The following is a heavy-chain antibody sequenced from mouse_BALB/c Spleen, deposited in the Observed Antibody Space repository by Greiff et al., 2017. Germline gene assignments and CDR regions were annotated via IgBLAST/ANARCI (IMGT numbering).Heavy chain of an antibody. CDR3: ARDRGLLRDY. J-gene: IGHJ2*01. D-gene: IGHD2-3*01. V-gene: IGHV5-6-3*01. Sequence: DVHLVESGGGLVQPGGSLKLSCAASGFTFSSYGMSWVRQTPDKRLELVATINSNGGSTYYPDSVKGRFTISRDNAKNTLYLQMSSLKSEDTAMYYCARDRGLLRDYWGQGTTLTVSS. CDR1: GFTFSSYG. CDR2: INSNGGST.